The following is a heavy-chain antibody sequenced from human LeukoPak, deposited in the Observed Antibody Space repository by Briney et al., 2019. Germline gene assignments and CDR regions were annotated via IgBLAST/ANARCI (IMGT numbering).Heavy chain of an antibody. CDR1: GGSISGYY. CDR2: IYYSGNT. Sequence: SETLSLTCTVSGGSISGYYWSWFRQPPGKRLEWIGYIYYSGNTNYNPSLKSRLTISVDTSKNQFSLKLSSVTAADTAVYYCARGYGFDYWGQGTLVTVSS. D-gene: IGHD3-16*01. V-gene: IGHV4-59*01. J-gene: IGHJ4*02. CDR3: ARGYGFDY.